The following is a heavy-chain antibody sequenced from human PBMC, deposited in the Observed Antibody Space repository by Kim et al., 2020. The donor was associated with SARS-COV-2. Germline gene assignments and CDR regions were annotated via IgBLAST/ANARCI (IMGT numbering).Heavy chain of an antibody. J-gene: IGHJ6*02. D-gene: IGHD4-17*01. CDR2: ISGSGGST. CDR1: GFTFSSYA. Sequence: GGSLRLSCAASGFTFSSYAMSWVRQAPGKGLEWVSAISGSGGSTYYADSVKGRFTISRDNSKNTLYLQMNSLRAEDTAVYYCAKEMGIDYGDYAFLTDYYGMDVWGQGTTVTVSS. V-gene: IGHV3-23*01. CDR3: AKEMGIDYGDYAFLTDYYGMDV.